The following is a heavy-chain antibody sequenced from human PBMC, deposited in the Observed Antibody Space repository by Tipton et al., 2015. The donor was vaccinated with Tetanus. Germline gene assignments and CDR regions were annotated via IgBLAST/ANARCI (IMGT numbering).Heavy chain of an antibody. J-gene: IGHJ4*02. CDR3: AREGAIAYSSSWYSFDY. CDR1: GDSISSGPYS. CDR2: ISYNGRA. D-gene: IGHD6-13*01. Sequence: TLSLTCTVSGDSISSGPYSWSWLRQHPGKGLELIGYISYNGRASYNPSLKSRPTISLDTSKKQFSLRLSSVTAADTAVYYCAREGAIAYSSSWYSFDYWGQGTLVTVSS. V-gene: IGHV4-31*03.